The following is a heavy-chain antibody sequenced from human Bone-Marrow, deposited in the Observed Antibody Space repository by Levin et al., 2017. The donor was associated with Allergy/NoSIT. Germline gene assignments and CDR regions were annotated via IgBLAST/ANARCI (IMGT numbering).Heavy chain of an antibody. CDR1: GYSFANYE. D-gene: IGHD3-10*01. CDR2: ISPKVGTT. V-gene: IGHV1-8*01. CDR3: ARAGGSGPIGHYYGMDV. J-gene: IGHJ6*02. Sequence: PGGSLRLSCKASGYSFANYEINWVRQVPGQGPEWLGWISPKVGTTGYAQNLQVRVSMTRNISINTAYLELSSLRFEDTALYYCARAGGSGPIGHYYGMDVWGQGTTVAVSS.